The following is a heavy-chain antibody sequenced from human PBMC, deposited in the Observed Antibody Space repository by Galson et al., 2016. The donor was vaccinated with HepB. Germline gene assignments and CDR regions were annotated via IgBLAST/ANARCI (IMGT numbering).Heavy chain of an antibody. CDR3: AKDADDFWPGRYGVDL. V-gene: IGHV3-30*09. J-gene: IGHJ6*02. CDR2: ISFDGSNK. Sequence: SLRLSCAVPEFIFNNYAIHWVRQAPGKGLEWVAVISFDGSNKHYVDSVMGRFAISRDNSKNTLYLQMNSLRTEDTAVYYCAKDADDFWPGRYGVDLWGQGTTVTVSS. D-gene: IGHD3-3*01. CDR1: EFIFNNYA.